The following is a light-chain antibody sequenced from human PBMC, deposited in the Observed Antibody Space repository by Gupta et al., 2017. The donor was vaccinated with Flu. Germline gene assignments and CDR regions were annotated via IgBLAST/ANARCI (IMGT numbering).Light chain of an antibody. CDR3: QQYNNWSYT. CDR1: QSVSSN. Sequence: PTTLSVSPGERATLSCRASQSVSSNLAWYQQKPGQAPRLLIYGASTRATGIPARFSGSGSGTEFTLTISSLQSEDFAVYYCQQYNNWSYTFGQGTKLEIK. J-gene: IGKJ2*01. CDR2: GAS. V-gene: IGKV3-15*01.